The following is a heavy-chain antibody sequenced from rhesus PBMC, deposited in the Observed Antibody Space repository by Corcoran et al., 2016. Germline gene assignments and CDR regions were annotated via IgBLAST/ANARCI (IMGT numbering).Heavy chain of an antibody. J-gene: IGHJ4*01. V-gene: IGHV4-99*01. CDR2: IGGSSGST. CDR1: GYSISSGYY. D-gene: IGHD4-29*01. CDR3: ARQYSTAVSN. Sequence: QVQLQESGPGLVKPSETLSLTCAVSGYSISSGYYWGWIRQPPGKGLEYIGYIGGSSGSTSYNPSLGRRVTISKDTSKNQFSLKGSSVTAADTAVYYCARQYSTAVSNWGQGVLVTVSS.